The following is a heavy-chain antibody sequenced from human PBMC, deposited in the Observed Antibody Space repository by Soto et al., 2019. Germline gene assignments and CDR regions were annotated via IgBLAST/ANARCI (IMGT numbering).Heavy chain of an antibody. J-gene: IGHJ4*02. D-gene: IGHD2-21*02. CDR2: VGTKSNSYAT. Sequence: GESLKISCAASGFAFSGSAIHWVRQASGKGLEWVGRVGTKSNSYATQYSESVKGRFTISRDNSKNTLYLQMSSLRAEDTAVYYCARDLDCGGDCYAFDYWGQGTLVTVSS. CDR1: GFAFSGSA. V-gene: IGHV3-73*01. CDR3: ARDLDCGGDCYAFDY.